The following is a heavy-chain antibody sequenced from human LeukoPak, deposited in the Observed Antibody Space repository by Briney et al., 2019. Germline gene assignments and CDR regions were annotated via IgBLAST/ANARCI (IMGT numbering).Heavy chain of an antibody. Sequence: SVKVSCKASGGTFSSYAISWVRQAPGQGLEWMGGIIPIFGTANYAQKFQGRVTITADESTSTAYMELSSLRSEDTAVYYCARGVATITGAFDIWGQGTMVTVSS. J-gene: IGHJ3*02. CDR2: IIPIFGTA. D-gene: IGHD5-24*01. V-gene: IGHV1-69*01. CDR1: GGTFSSYA. CDR3: ARGVATITGAFDI.